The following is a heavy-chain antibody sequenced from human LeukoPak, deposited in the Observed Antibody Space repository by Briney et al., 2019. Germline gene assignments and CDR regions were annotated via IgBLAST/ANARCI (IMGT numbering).Heavy chain of an antibody. D-gene: IGHD6-19*01. CDR3: ARDPLSVTGTNERYDYYGFDV. V-gene: IGHV3-53*01. J-gene: IGHJ6*02. CDR2: IYSGGST. Sequence: GGSLRLSCVASGFTFGKYWMSWVRQAPGKGLEWLSIIYSGGSTYYADSVKGRFTISRDDSKNTLYLQMNSLRPEDTAVYYCARDPLSVTGTNERYDYYGFDVWGQGTTVTVSS. CDR1: GFTFGKYW.